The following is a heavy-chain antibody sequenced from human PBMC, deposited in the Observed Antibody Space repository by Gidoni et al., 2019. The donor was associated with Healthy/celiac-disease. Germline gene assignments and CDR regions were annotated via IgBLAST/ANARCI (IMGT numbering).Heavy chain of an antibody. J-gene: IGHJ4*02. CDR3: ARDYSSEYYFDY. V-gene: IGHV3-66*01. CDR2: IYSGGST. D-gene: IGHD5-18*01. CDR1: GFTVSSNY. Sequence: EVQLVESGGGLVQPGGSLRISCAASGFTVSSNYMSWVGQVPGKGRGCVSVIYSGGSTYYADSVKGRFTISRDNSKNTLYLQMTSLRAEDTAVYYCARDYSSEYYFDYWGQGTLVTVSS.